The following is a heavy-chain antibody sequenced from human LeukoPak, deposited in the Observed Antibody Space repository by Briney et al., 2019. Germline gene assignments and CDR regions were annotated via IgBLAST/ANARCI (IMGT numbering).Heavy chain of an antibody. CDR1: GFTFSSYA. D-gene: IGHD1-14*01. Sequence: GGSLRLSCAASGFTFSSYAMSWVRQAPGKGLEWVSGISGGGNTYYTDSVKGRFTISRDNSKNTLYLQMSSLRAEDTATYFCAKDHQYNWNHDGAPDYWGQGTLVSVSS. CDR3: AKDHQYNWNHDGAPDY. J-gene: IGHJ4*02. CDR2: ISGGGNT. V-gene: IGHV3-23*01.